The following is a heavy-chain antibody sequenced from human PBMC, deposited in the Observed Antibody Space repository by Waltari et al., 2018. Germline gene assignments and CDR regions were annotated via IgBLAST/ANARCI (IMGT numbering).Heavy chain of an antibody. CDR1: GGSFSGYY. J-gene: IGHJ4*02. CDR2: VHQSGGP. CDR3: ARGETGNFFFDD. V-gene: IGHV4-34*01. Sequence: QVQLQQWGAGLLEPSETLSLTCAVYGGSFSGYYWAWLRQSPGKGLQFIGEVHQSGGPNYNPSLGSRVTISLDMSKNRFSLKLTSVTAADTAMYFCARGETGNFFFDDWGQGSQVTVSS. D-gene: IGHD7-27*01.